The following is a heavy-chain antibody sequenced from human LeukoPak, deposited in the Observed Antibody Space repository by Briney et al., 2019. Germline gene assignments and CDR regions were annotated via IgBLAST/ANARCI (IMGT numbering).Heavy chain of an antibody. CDR1: GGSISSYY. J-gene: IGHJ4*02. V-gene: IGHV4-59*08. CDR3: ASADYDDYYIDF. CDR2: IDYSGST. D-gene: IGHD4-17*01. Sequence: SETLSLTCTVSGGSISSYYWNWIRQPPGKGLEWIGYIDYSGSTNYNPSLKSRVTISVDTSKNQFSLKLSSVTAADTAVYYCASADYDDYYIDFWGQGTLVTVSS.